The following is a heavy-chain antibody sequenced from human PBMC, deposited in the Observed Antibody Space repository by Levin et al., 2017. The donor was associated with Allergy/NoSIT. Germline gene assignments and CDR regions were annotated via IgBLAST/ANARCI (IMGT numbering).Heavy chain of an antibody. J-gene: IGHJ4*02. D-gene: IGHD3-3*01. CDR2: ISSGGGST. CDR1: GFTFSSSA. CDR3: AQRMSRFRSIDY. V-gene: IGHV3-23*01. Sequence: GGSLRLSCAASGFTFSSSAVHWVRQAPGKGLEWVSGISSGGGSTYYADSVKGRFTLSRDNSKNTVYLQMNSLRGEDTAVSYCAQRMSRFRSIDYWGQGTLVTVSS.